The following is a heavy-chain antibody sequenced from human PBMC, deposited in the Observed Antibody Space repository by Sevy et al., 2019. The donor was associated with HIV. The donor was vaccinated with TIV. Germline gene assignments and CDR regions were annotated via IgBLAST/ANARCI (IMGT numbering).Heavy chain of an antibody. CDR3: ARDSVRYSYGYNYYYGMDV. D-gene: IGHD5-18*01. CDR2: ISSSSSTI. Sequence: GGSLRLSCAASGFTFSSYSMNWVRQAPGKGLEWVSYISSSSSTIYYADSVKGRFTISRDNAKNSLYLQMNSLRDEDTAVYYCARDSVRYSYGYNYYYGMDVWGQGTTVTVSS. CDR1: GFTFSSYS. V-gene: IGHV3-48*02. J-gene: IGHJ6*02.